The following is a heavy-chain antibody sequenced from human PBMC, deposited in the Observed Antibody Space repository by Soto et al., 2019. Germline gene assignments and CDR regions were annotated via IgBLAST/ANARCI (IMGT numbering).Heavy chain of an antibody. J-gene: IGHJ3*02. CDR1: GYTFTGYY. CDR2: INPNSGGT. V-gene: IGHV1-2*04. Sequence: GASVKVSCKASGYTFTGYYMHWVRQAPGQGLEWMGWINPNSGGTNYAQKFQGWVTMTRDTSISTAYIELSRLRSDDTAVYYCARPILLSSGPTHDAFDIWGQGTMVTVSS. CDR3: ARPILLSSGPTHDAFDI. D-gene: IGHD3-22*01.